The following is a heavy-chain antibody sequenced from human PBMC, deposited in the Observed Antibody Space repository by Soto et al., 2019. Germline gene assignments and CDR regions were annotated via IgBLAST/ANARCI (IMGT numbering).Heavy chain of an antibody. D-gene: IGHD2-8*01. Sequence: PSETLSLTCSVSGGSISRYYWSWIRQPPGKGLEWIGYAYYSGDTGYNPSLKSRVTMAVDTSKSQVSLKLSSVTAADTAVYYCARDRSTYGGGGTGEVKENWFDPWGQGALVT. CDR3: ARDRSTYGGGGTGEVKENWFDP. J-gene: IGHJ5*02. CDR1: GGSISRYY. V-gene: IGHV4-59*01. CDR2: AYYSGDT.